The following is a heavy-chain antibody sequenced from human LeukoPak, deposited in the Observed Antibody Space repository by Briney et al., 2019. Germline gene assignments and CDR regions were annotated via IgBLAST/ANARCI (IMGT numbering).Heavy chain of an antibody. J-gene: IGHJ4*02. CDR3: ARAGGYSYGHRIDY. V-gene: IGHV4-34*01. Sequence: SETLSLTCAVYGGSFSGYYWSRIRQPPGKGLEWIGEINHSGSTNYNPSLKSRVTISVDTSKNQFSLKLSSVTAADTAVYYCARAGGYSYGHRIDYWGQGTLVTVSS. CDR1: GGSFSGYY. D-gene: IGHD5-18*01. CDR2: INHSGST.